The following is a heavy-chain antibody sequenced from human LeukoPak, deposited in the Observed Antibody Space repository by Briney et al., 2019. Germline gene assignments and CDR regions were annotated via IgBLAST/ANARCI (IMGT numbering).Heavy chain of an antibody. V-gene: IGHV1-18*01. CDR1: GYTFTSFS. CDR2: IRVYNGNT. J-gene: IGHJ4*02. Sequence: ASVKVSCKASGYTFTSFSITWVRQAPGQGLEWMGWIRVYNGNTNYAQKLQGRVTMTTGTSTSTAYMELRSLRSDDTAVYYCARMGGELLGPWFDYWGQGTLVTVSS. CDR3: ARMGGELLGPWFDY. D-gene: IGHD1-26*01.